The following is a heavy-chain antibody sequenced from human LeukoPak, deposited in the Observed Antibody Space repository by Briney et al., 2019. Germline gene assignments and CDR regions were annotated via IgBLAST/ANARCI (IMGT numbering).Heavy chain of an antibody. V-gene: IGHV4-61*01. CDR1: GGSVSSGSYY. J-gene: IGHJ4*02. D-gene: IGHD1-26*01. CDR3: ARDQDWDLQSLRYFDY. Sequence: SPSETLSLTCTVSGGSVSSGSYYWSWIRQPPGKGLEWIGYMYYSGSTNYNPSLESRVTISVDTSKNQFSLKLSSVTAADTAVYYCARDQDWDLQSLRYFDYWGQGTLVTVSS. CDR2: MYYSGST.